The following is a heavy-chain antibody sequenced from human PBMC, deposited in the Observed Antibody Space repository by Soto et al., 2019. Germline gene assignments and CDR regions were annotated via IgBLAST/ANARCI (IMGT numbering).Heavy chain of an antibody. CDR2: IYYSGST. Sequence: SETLSLTCTVSGGSISSGGYYWSWIRQHPGKGLEWIGYIYYSGSTYYNPSLKSRVTISVDTSKNQFSLKLSSVTAADTAVYYCARDQGGGYDFHYWGQGTLVTVSS. V-gene: IGHV4-31*03. CDR3: ARDQGGGYDFHY. D-gene: IGHD5-12*01. CDR1: GGSISSGGYY. J-gene: IGHJ4*02.